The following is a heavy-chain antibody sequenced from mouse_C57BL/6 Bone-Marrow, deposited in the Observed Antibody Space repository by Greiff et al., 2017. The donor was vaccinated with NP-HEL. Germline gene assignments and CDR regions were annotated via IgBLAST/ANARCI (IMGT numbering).Heavy chain of an antibody. V-gene: IGHV1-39*01. CDR3: ARWGLLLPLWYFDV. Sequence: VHVKQSGPELVKPGASVKISCKASGYSFTDYNMNWVKQSNGKSLEWIGVINPNYGTTSYNQKFKGKATLTVDQSSSTAYMQLNSLTSEDSAVYYCARWGLLLPLWYFDVWGTGTTVTVSS. D-gene: IGHD2-3*01. CDR1: GYSFTDYN. J-gene: IGHJ1*03. CDR2: INPNYGTT.